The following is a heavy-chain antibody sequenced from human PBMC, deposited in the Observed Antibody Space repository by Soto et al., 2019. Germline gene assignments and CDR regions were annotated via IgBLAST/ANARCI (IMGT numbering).Heavy chain of an antibody. D-gene: IGHD1-7*01. CDR3: ARAKLNYYFDY. Sequence: SETLSLTCTVSGGSISSYYWSWIRQPPGKGLEWIGYIYYSGSTNYNPSLKSRVTISVDTSKNQFSLKLSSVTAADTAVYYCARAKLNYYFDYWGKGTLVTVSS. J-gene: IGHJ4*02. V-gene: IGHV4-59*01. CDR2: IYYSGST. CDR1: GGSISSYY.